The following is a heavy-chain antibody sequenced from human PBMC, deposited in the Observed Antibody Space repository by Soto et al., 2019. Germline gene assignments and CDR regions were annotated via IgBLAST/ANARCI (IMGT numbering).Heavy chain of an antibody. CDR2: IIPIFGTA. CDR1: GGTFSSYA. CDR3: ARDASGESGSYHYFDY. V-gene: IGHV1-69*13. J-gene: IGHJ4*02. D-gene: IGHD1-26*01. Sequence: ASVKVSCKASGGTFSSYAISWVRQAPGQGLEWMGGIIPIFGTANYAQKFQGRVTITADESTSTAYMELSSLGSEDTAVYYCARDASGESGSYHYFDYWGQGTLVTVSS.